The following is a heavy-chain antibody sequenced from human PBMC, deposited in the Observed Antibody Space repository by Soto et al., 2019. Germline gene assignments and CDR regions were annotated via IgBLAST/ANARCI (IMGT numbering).Heavy chain of an antibody. CDR2: MNPNTGTT. D-gene: IGHD2-15*01. CDR3: TRGRTYFPSGGSFHVDYWFDS. CDR1: GYTFTSQD. V-gene: IGHV1-8*01. Sequence: QVQLVQSGAEVKKPGASVKVSCKASGYTFTSQDINWVRQAPGLGLEWLGWMNPNTGTTGSAQNFQGRVALTRDTSISTAYMELTSLTSEDTGVYYRTRGRTYFPSGGSFHVDYWFDSWGQGTLVTVSS. J-gene: IGHJ5*01.